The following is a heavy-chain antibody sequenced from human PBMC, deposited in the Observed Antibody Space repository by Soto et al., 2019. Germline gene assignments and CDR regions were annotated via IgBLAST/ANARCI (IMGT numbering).Heavy chain of an antibody. V-gene: IGHV4-31*11. Sequence: PSETLSLTCAVSGGSISSGGYYWSWIRQHPGKGLEWIGYIYYSGSTYYNPSLKSRVTISVDTSKNQFSLKLSSVTAADTAVYYCARGPLFAARPSSSWYGWRYYGMDVWGQGTTVTVSS. J-gene: IGHJ6*02. D-gene: IGHD6-13*01. CDR1: GGSISSGGYY. CDR2: IYYSGST. CDR3: ARGPLFAARPSSSWYGWRYYGMDV.